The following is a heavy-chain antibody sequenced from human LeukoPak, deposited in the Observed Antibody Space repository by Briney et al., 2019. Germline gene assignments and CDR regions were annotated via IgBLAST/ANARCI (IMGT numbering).Heavy chain of an antibody. V-gene: IGHV1-69*06. CDR1: GGTFSSYA. D-gene: IGHD6-13*01. CDR2: IIPIFGTA. CDR3: ARARVIAAAGLDYYYYYMDV. J-gene: IGHJ6*03. Sequence: GASVKVSCKASGGTFSSYAISWVRQAPGQGLEWMGGIIPIFGTANYAQKFQGRVTITADKSTSTAYMELSSLRSEDTAVYYCARARVIAAAGLDYYYYYMDVWGKGTTVTVSS.